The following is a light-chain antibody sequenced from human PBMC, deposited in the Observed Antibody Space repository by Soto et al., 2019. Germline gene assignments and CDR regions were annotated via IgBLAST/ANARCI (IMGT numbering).Light chain of an antibody. Sequence: QSALTQPRSVSGSPGQSVTISCTGTSSVVGGYNYVSWYQQHPGKAPKLMIYGVSKRPSGVPDRFSGSKSGNTASLTISGLQAEDEADYYCCSYAGSYTFVFGTGTKVTVL. CDR3: CSYAGSYTFV. CDR1: SSVVGGYNY. J-gene: IGLJ1*01. CDR2: GVS. V-gene: IGLV2-11*01.